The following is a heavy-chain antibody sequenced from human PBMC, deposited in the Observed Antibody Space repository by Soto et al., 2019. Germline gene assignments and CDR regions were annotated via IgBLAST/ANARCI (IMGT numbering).Heavy chain of an antibody. D-gene: IGHD3-9*01. Sequence: SETLSLTCTVSGGSISSSSYYWGWIRQPPGKGLEWIGSIYYSGSTYHNPSLKSRVTISVDTSKNQFSLNLSSVTAADTAVYYCARGPLVIGWFDPWGQGTLVPSPQ. CDR3: ARGPLVIGWFDP. J-gene: IGHJ5*02. CDR1: GGSISSSSYY. V-gene: IGHV4-39*01. CDR2: IYYSGST.